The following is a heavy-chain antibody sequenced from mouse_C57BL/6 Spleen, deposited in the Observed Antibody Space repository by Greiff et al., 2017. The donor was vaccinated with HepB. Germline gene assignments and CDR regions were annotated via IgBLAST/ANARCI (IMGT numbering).Heavy chain of an antibody. D-gene: IGHD2-1*01. Sequence: EVNVVESEGGLVQPGSSMKLSCTASGFTFSDYYMAWVRQVPEKGLEWVANINYDGSSTYYLDSLKSRFIISRDNAKNILYLQMSSLKSEDTATYYCARESVYYNNWRYFDYWGQGTTLTVSS. CDR2: INYDGSST. J-gene: IGHJ2*01. CDR3: ARESVYYNNWRYFDY. V-gene: IGHV5-16*01. CDR1: GFTFSDYY.